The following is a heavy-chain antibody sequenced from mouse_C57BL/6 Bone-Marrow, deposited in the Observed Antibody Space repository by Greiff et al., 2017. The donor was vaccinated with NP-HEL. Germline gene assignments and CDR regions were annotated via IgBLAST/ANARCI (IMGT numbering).Heavy chain of an antibody. CDR2: INPSNGGT. V-gene: IGHV1-53*01. CDR1: GYTFTSYW. CDR3: ARSPPFCYYGPMDY. D-gene: IGHD1-1*01. J-gene: IGHJ4*01. Sequence: QVQLQQPGPELVKPGASVKLSCKASGYTFTSYWLHWVKQRPGQGLEWIGNINPSNGGTNYNEKFKSKATMTVDNSSSTAYMQLSSLTSEDSAVYYCARSPPFCYYGPMDYWGQGTAVTVSS.